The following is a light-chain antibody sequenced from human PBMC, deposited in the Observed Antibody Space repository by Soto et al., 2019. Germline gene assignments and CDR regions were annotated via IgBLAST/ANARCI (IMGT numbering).Light chain of an antibody. CDR3: QQYNHYPFA. CDR1: QNVNSW. V-gene: IGKV1-5*03. Sequence: DIQMTQSPSTLCASVGDRVTFTCRASQNVNSWLAWYQQKPGKTPKLLIYKASSLESGVPSRFSGSGSGTEFTLTISSLQPDDFATYFCQQYNHYPFAFGPGTKVEIK. CDR2: KAS. J-gene: IGKJ3*01.